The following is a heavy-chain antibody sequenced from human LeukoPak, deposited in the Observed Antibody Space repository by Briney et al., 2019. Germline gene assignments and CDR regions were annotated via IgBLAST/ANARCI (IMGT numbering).Heavy chain of an antibody. Sequence: SGTLSLTCAVSGGSISSSNWWSWVRQPPGKGLEWIGEIYHSGSTNYNPSLKSRVTMSVDKSKNQFSLKLSSVTAADTAVYYCARAPLGDSSGSFDYWGQGTLVTVSS. V-gene: IGHV4-4*02. CDR2: IYHSGST. D-gene: IGHD3-22*01. CDR1: GGSISSSNW. J-gene: IGHJ4*02. CDR3: ARAPLGDSSGSFDY.